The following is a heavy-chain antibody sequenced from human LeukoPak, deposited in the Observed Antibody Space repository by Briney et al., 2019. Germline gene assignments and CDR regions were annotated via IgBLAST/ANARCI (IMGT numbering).Heavy chain of an antibody. J-gene: IGHJ4*02. CDR2: INHSGST. D-gene: IGHD3-3*01. Sequence: KPSETLSLTCAVYGGSFSGYYWSWIRQPPGKGLEWIGEINHSGSTNYNPSLESRVTISVDTSKNQFSLKLSSVTAADTAVYYCATSRYYDFWSGYYKPPNYWGQGTLVTVSS. V-gene: IGHV4-34*01. CDR1: GGSFSGYY. CDR3: ATSRYYDFWSGYYKPPNY.